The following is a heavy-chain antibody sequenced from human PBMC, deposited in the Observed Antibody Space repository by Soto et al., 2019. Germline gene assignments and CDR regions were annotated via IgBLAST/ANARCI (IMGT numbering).Heavy chain of an antibody. J-gene: IGHJ6*02. CDR3: AREDCTNGVCYDGMDV. CDR2: ISAYNGNT. D-gene: IGHD2-8*01. V-gene: IGHV1-18*04. Sequence: ASVKVSCKASGYTFTSYGISWVRQAPGQGLEWMGWISAYNGNTNYAQKLQGRVTMTTDTSTSTAYMELRSLRSDDTAVYYCAREDCTNGVCYDGMDVWGQGTTVTVSS. CDR1: GYTFTSYG.